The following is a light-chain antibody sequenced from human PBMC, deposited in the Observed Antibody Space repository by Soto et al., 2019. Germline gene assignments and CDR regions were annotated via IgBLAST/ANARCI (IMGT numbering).Light chain of an antibody. CDR2: DAS. V-gene: IGKV3-11*01. Sequence: EIVLTQSPATLSLSPGERDTLSCRASQSVSSYLAWYQQKPGQAPRLLIYDASNRATGIPARFSGSGSGTDFTLTISSLEPEDVAFYYCQQRSNWPPKWTFGQGTKVDIK. CDR1: QSVSSY. CDR3: QQRSNWPPKWT. J-gene: IGKJ1*01.